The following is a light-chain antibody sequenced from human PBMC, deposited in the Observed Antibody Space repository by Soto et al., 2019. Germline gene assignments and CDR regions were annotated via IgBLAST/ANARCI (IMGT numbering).Light chain of an antibody. J-gene: IGLJ1*01. CDR3: SSYTAGGTI. CDR1: SGDVGGYYY. Sequence: QSALAQPASVSGSPGQSITISCTGTSGDVGGYYYVSWYQQLPGKAPKLMISEVSNRPSGVSNRFSGSKSGNTASLTISGLQAEDEVDYYCSSYTAGGTIFGTGTKV. V-gene: IGLV2-14*01. CDR2: EVS.